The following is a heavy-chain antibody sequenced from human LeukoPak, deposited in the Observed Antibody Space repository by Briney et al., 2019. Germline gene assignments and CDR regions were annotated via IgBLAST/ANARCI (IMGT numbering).Heavy chain of an antibody. CDR3: ARARSISQWFGELHWFDP. J-gene: IGHJ5*02. CDR1: GYTFTSYY. CDR2: TIPIFGTA. V-gene: IGHV1-69*06. Sequence: GASVKVSCKASGYTFTSYYMHWVRQAPGQGLEWMGGTIPIFGTANYAQKFQGRVTITADKSTSTAYMELSSLRSEDTAVYYCARARSISQWFGELHWFDPWGQGTLVTVSS. D-gene: IGHD3-10*01.